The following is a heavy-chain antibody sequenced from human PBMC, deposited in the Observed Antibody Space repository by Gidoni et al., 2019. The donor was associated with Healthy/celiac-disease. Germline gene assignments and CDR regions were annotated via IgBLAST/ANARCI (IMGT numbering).Heavy chain of an antibody. V-gene: IGHV3-23*01. D-gene: IGHD2-2*01. CDR1: GFTFSRYD. CDR3: AKDPRQDIVVVPAAKPGIAARTEDY. Sequence: EVQLLEYGGGLVQPGGYLRLSCAASGFTFSRYDMSCVRQAPGKGKGLEWVSAISGSGSSTYYADSVKGRFTISRDNSKNTLYLQMNSLRAEDTAVYYCAKDPRQDIVVVPAAKPGIAARTEDYWGQGTLVTVSS. J-gene: IGHJ4*02. CDR2: ISGSGSST.